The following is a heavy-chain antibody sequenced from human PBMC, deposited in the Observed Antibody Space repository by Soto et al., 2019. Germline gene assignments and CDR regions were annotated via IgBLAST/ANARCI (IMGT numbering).Heavy chain of an antibody. CDR2: ISWNSGSI. CDR3: AKAPSMVRGVISYYYMEV. Sequence: EVQLVESGGGLVQPGRSLRLSCAASGFTFDDYAMHWVRQAPGKGLEWVSGISWNSGSIGYADSVKGRFTISRDNAKNSLYLQMNSVRAEDTALYYCAKAPSMVRGVISYYYMEVWGKGTTVTVSS. D-gene: IGHD3-10*01. V-gene: IGHV3-9*01. J-gene: IGHJ6*03. CDR1: GFTFDDYA.